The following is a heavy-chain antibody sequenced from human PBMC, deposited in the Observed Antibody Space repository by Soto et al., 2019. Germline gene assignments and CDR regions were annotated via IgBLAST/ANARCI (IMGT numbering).Heavy chain of an antibody. D-gene: IGHD2-15*01. CDR3: ATVIPATRYFAY. J-gene: IGHJ4*02. CDR1: GGSIGNDDYS. V-gene: IGHV4-30-2*01. CDR2: IYHSGTT. Sequence: SETLSLTCTVSGGSIGNDDYSWSWVRQPPGKGLEWIGYIYHSGTTYYNPSLASRVTISVDGSNNQFSLKLTSMTAADTAVYYCATVIPATRYFAYWGQGILVTVSS.